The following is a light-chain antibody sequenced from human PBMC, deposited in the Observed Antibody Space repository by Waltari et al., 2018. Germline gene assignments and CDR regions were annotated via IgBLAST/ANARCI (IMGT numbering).Light chain of an antibody. CDR2: KAS. CDR3: QQYNSYSRT. V-gene: IGKV1-5*03. CDR1: QSISSW. Sequence: DIQMTQSPSTLSASLGDRVTITCRASQSISSWLAWYQLKPGKAPKLLIYKASGLESGVPSRFSGSGSGTEFTLTISSLQPDDFATYYCQQYNSYSRTFGQGTKVEIK. J-gene: IGKJ1*01.